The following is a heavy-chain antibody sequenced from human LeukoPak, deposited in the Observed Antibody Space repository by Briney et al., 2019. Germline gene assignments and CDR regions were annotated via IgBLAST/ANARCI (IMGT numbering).Heavy chain of an antibody. CDR3: ARDGGRGWEFDY. Sequence: ASVKVSCKASGYSFTAYYIHWVRQAPGQGLGWMGWINPNSGGTHYAQKFQGRVTMTRDTPISTAYMDLSRLTSDDTAVYYCARDGGRGWEFDYWGQGTLATVSS. J-gene: IGHJ4*02. CDR2: INPNSGGT. D-gene: IGHD6-19*01. CDR1: GYSFTAYY. V-gene: IGHV1-2*02.